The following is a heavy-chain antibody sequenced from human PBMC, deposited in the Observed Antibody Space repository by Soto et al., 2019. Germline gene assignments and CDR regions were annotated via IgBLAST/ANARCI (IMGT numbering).Heavy chain of an antibody. V-gene: IGHV3-33*01. CDR1: GFIFSNFG. Sequence: GGSLRLSCAASGFIFSNFGMHWVRQAPGKGLEWVAVIWYDGSNEYYADSVKGRFTISKDNSKNMLYLQMNSLRAEDTAVYYCARDDIPGITVATYGLDVWGQGTTVTVSS. CDR3: ARDDIPGITVATYGLDV. CDR2: IWYDGSNE. D-gene: IGHD6-19*01. J-gene: IGHJ6*02.